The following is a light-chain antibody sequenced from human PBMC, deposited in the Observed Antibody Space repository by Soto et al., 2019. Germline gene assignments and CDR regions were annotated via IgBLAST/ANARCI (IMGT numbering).Light chain of an antibody. J-gene: IGKJ5*01. CDR1: QSVSSSY. V-gene: IGKV3-20*01. Sequence: EIVLTQSRGTLSLSPGERATLSCRASQSVSSSYLAWYQQKPGQAPRLLIYGASSRATGIPDRFSGSGSGTDFTLTISRLEPEDFAVYYCQQYGSSPPITFGQGTRLEI. CDR2: GAS. CDR3: QQYGSSPPIT.